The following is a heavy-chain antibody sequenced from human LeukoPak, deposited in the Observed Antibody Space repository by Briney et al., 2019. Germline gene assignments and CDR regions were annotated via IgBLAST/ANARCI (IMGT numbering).Heavy chain of an antibody. J-gene: IGHJ4*02. V-gene: IGHV3-11*04. CDR3: ARALGYSYGYADY. Sequence: PGGSLRLSCAASGFTVSSNYMSWVRQAPGKGLEWVSYISSSGSTIYYADSVKGRFTISRDNAKNSLYLQMNSLRAEDTAVYYCARALGYSYGYADYWGQGTLVTVSS. CDR1: GFTVSSNY. CDR2: ISSSGSTI. D-gene: IGHD5-18*01.